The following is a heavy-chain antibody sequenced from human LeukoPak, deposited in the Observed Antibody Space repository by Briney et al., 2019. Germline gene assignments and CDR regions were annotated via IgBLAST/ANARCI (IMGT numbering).Heavy chain of an antibody. CDR3: ARGRRPWSYYNNWFDP. CDR1: GGSFSGYY. V-gene: IGHV4-34*01. Sequence: SETLSLTCAVYGGSFSGYYWSWIRQPPGKGLEWIGEINHSGSTNYNPSLKSRVTISVDTSKNQFSLKLSSVTAADTAVYYCARGRRPWSYYNNWFDPWGQGTLVTVSS. D-gene: IGHD3-10*01. J-gene: IGHJ5*02. CDR2: INHSGST.